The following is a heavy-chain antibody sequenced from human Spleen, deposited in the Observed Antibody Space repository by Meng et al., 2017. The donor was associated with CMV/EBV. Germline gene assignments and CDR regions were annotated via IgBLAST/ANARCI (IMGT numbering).Heavy chain of an antibody. V-gene: IGHV1-18*01. CDR3: ARDQGTPFARYGLDV. CDR1: SYTFNTYG. CDR2: ISPYNGNT. D-gene: IGHD3-16*01. J-gene: IGHJ6*02. Sequence: ASVKVSCKASSYTFNTYGITWVRQAPGQGLECVGWISPYNGNTNYAQKFRGRVTMTTDTSTSTAYMELRSLRFDDTAVYYCARDQGTPFARYGLDVWGQGTTVTVSS.